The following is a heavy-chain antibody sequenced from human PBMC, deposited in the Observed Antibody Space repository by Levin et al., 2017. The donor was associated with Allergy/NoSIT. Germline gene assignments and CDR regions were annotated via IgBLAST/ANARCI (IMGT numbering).Heavy chain of an antibody. CDR3: ARDARGSYQNWLDA. J-gene: IGHJ5*02. V-gene: IGHV4-38-2*02. D-gene: IGHD1-26*01. Sequence: SETLSLTCAVSGYSINNGYYWGWIRQPPGKGLEWIGSIYHSGNSYYSQSLKSRVTISVDTSKNQFSLKLSSLAAADTAVYYCARDARGSYQNWLDAWGQGTLVTVSS. CDR1: GYSINNGYY. CDR2: IYHSGNS.